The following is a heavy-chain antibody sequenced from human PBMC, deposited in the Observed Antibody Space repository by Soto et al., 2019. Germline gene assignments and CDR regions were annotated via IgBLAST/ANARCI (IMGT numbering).Heavy chain of an antibody. J-gene: IGHJ4*02. CDR2: IYTSGST. D-gene: IGHD5-12*01. V-gene: IGHV4-4*07. CDR3: AGVVATYMYYFDY. CDR1: GGSISSYY. Sequence: SGTLSLTCTGSGGSISSYYWSWIRQPAGKGLEWIGRIYTSGSTNYNPSLKSRVTMSVDTSKNQFSLKLSSVTAADTAVYYCAGVVATYMYYFDYWGRGTLVTVSS.